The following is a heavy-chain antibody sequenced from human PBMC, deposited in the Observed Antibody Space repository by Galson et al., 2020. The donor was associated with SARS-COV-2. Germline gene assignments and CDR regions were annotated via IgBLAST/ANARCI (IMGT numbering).Heavy chain of an antibody. J-gene: IGHJ5*02. CDR1: GYTFTSYD. CDR3: TTAESDSGWFDP. Sequence: ASVKVSYKASGYTFTSYDIHWVRQASGQGLEWMGWMNPNSGNTGFPQKFQGRVTMSRDTSISTAYVELSSLTSEDTAVYYCTTAESDSGWFDPWGQGTLVTVSS. V-gene: IGHV1-8*01. D-gene: IGHD6-19*01. CDR2: MNPNSGNT.